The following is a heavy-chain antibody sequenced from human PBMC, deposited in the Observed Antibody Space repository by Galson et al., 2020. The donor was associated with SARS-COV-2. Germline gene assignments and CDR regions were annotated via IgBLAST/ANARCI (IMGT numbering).Heavy chain of an antibody. CDR3: TAGHYSL. D-gene: IGHD3-3*01. Sequence: GGSLSLSCEASGFTISGSWMNWVRQAPGKGLEWLAHIKNDGSEAYYVDSVRGRFTISRDNTKNSLYLQMNNLRVEDTAVYYCTAGHYSLWGQGTTVTVSS. CDR1: GFTISGSW. V-gene: IGHV3-7*01. CDR2: IKNDGSEA. J-gene: IGHJ3*01.